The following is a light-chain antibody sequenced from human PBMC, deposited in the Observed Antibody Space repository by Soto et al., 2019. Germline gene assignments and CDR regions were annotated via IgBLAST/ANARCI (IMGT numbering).Light chain of an antibody. Sequence: QSALTQPPSASGSPGQSVTISCTGTSSDVGGYNYVSWYQQHPGKAPKLMIYEVSQRPSGVPDRFSGSKSGDTASLTVSGLRAEDEAEYYCSSFAGSNIYVFGTGTQLTVL. V-gene: IGLV2-8*01. J-gene: IGLJ1*01. CDR1: SSDVGGYNY. CDR2: EVS. CDR3: SSFAGSNIYV.